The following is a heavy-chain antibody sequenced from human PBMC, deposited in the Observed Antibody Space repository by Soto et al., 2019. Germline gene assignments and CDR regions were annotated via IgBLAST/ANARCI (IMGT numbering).Heavy chain of an antibody. D-gene: IGHD3-9*01. J-gene: IGHJ6*02. CDR1: GFTFSSYG. V-gene: IGHV3-30*18. CDR3: AKDHYPHYDILTGYYYYYYGMDV. CDR2: ISYDGSNK. Sequence: PRGSLRLSCAASGFTFSSYGMHWVRQAPGKGLEWVAVISYDGSNKYYADSVKGRFTISRDNSKNTLYLQMNSLRAEDTAVYYCAKDHYPHYDILTGYYYYYYGMDVWGQGTTVTVSS.